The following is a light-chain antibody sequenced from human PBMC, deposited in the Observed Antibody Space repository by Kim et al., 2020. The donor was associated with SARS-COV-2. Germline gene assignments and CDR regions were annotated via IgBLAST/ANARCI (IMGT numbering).Light chain of an antibody. J-gene: IGLJ3*02. Sequence: QSAVTQPPSASGTPGQRVTISCSGGHSNIGSNTVNWYQHLPQTAPKLLIFSDDERPSGVPDRFSGSRSGTSASLAVSGLQLADEADYYCATWDDSLNGWVFGGGTQLTVL. CDR3: ATWDDSLNGWV. V-gene: IGLV1-44*01. CDR1: HSNIGSNT. CDR2: SDD.